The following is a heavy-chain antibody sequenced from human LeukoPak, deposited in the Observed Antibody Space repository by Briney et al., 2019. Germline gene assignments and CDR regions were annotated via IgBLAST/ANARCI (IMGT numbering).Heavy chain of an antibody. V-gene: IGHV4-59*08. CDR2: IYYSGST. Sequence: SETLSLTCTVSGGSISSYYWSWIRQPPGKGLEWIGYIYYSGSTNYNPSLKSRVTISVDTSKNQFSLKLSSVTAADTAVYYCARGYDYGDYAVDYWGQGTLVTVSS. D-gene: IGHD4-17*01. CDR1: GGSISSYY. CDR3: ARGYDYGDYAVDY. J-gene: IGHJ4*02.